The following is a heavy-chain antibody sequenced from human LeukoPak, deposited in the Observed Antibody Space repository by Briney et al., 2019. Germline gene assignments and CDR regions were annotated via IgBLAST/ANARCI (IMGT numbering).Heavy chain of an antibody. J-gene: IGHJ4*02. Sequence: GXGLEXVSYIGNSGSTIYYADSVKGRFTISRDNAKNSLYLQMNSLRAEDTAVYYCAKRGSIAARRDYWGQGTLVTVSS. CDR3: AKRGSIAARRDY. V-gene: IGHV3-11*01. D-gene: IGHD6-6*01. CDR2: IGNSGSTI.